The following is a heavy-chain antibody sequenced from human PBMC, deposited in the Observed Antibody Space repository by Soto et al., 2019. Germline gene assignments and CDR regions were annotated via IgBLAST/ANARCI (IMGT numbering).Heavy chain of an antibody. D-gene: IGHD3-9*01. V-gene: IGHV1-69*13. CDR2: IIPILGAA. J-gene: IGHJ6*02. Sequence: AVKVSCNASGRNFSSYAMSWVRQAPGQGIEWMGGIIPILGAANYAQKFQGRVTITADESTSTAYMELSSVRSEDTAVYYCARYILSGWRGVGIDVSGQRTMVTVSS. CDR3: ARYILSGWRGVGIDV. CDR1: GRNFSSYA.